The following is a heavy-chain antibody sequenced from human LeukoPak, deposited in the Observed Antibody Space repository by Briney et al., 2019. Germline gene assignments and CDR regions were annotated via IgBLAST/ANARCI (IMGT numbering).Heavy chain of an antibody. D-gene: IGHD5-12*01. Sequence: PGGSLRLSCAASGFTFDDYGMSWVRQAPGKGLEWVSGINWNGGSTGYADSVKGRFTISRDNAKNSLYLQMNSLRAEDTALYYCARVDVDDTPGLDAFDIWGQGTMVTVSS. CDR1: GFTFDDYG. V-gene: IGHV3-20*04. CDR2: INWNGGST. J-gene: IGHJ3*02. CDR3: ARVDVDDTPGLDAFDI.